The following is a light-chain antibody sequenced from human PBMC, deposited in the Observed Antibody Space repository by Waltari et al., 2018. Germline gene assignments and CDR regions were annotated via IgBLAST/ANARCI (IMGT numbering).Light chain of an antibody. CDR2: EVS. V-gene: IGKV2D-29*01. J-gene: IGKJ1*01. CDR3: MQSTQLPLA. Sequence: EIVMTQTPLSLSVTPGQPASISCRSSQSLLNIDRKTYLYWYVQKPGQPPQLLIHEVSNRFSGVPDRLSGSGSGTDFTLKISRVEAEDVGVYYCMQSTQLPLAFGQGTKVEIK. CDR1: QSLLNIDRKTY.